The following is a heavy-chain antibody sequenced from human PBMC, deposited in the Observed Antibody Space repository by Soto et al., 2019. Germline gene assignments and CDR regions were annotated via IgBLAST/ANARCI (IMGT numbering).Heavy chain of an antibody. CDR3: ARHSSYSPTQVYYYGMEV. J-gene: IGHJ6*02. Sequence: GESLKISSKGSGYSFTSYWIAWVRQMPGKGLEWMGIIYPGDSDTRYSPSFQGQVTISADKSISTAYLQWSSLKASDTAMYYCARHSSYSPTQVYYYGMEVWGQGTTVTVYS. D-gene: IGHD4-4*01. V-gene: IGHV5-51*01. CDR2: IYPGDSDT. CDR1: GYSFTSYW.